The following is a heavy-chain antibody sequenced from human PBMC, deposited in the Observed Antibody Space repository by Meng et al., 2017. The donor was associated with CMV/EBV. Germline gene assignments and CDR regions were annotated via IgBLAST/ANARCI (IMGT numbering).Heavy chain of an antibody. V-gene: IGHV4-34*01. J-gene: IGHJ4*02. CDR3: ARQKLYCSSTSCYKGGLDY. D-gene: IGHD2-2*02. CDR1: GGSFSGYY. Sequence: SETLSLTCAVYGGSFSGYYWSWIRQPPGKGLEWIGEINHSGSTNYNPSLKSRVTISVDTSKNQFSLKLSSVTAADTAVYYCARQKLYCSSTSCYKGGLDYWGQGTLVTVSS. CDR2: INHSGST.